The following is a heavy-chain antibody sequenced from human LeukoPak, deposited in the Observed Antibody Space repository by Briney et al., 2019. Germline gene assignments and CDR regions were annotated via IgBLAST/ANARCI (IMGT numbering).Heavy chain of an antibody. Sequence: SVKVSCKASGGTFSSYAISWVRQAPGQGLEWMGGIIPIFGTANYAQKFQGRVTITADESTSTAYMELSSLRSEDTAVYYCARSLGYCSRTSCVNFNFDYWGQGTLVTVSS. D-gene: IGHD2-2*01. CDR2: IIPIFGTA. CDR1: GGTFSSYA. V-gene: IGHV1-69*01. CDR3: ARSLGYCSRTSCVNFNFDY. J-gene: IGHJ4*02.